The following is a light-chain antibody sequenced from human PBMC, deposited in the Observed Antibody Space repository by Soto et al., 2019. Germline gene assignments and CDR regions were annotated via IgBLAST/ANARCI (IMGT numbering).Light chain of an antibody. J-gene: IGLJ1*01. CDR2: DVS. CDR1: SRDVGGYNY. V-gene: IGLV2-14*03. Sequence: QSVLTRPAYVSGSPGQSIPITCTGTSRDVGGYNYVSWYQHHPGKVPKLVIYDVSKRPSGVSDRFSGSKSGNTASLTISVLQAEDEADYYCSSYSNSTTLYVFGTGTKVTVL. CDR3: SSYSNSTTLYV.